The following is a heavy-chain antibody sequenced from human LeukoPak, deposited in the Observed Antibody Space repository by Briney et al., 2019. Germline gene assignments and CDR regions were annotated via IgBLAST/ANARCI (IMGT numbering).Heavy chain of an antibody. V-gene: IGHV1-2*02. Sequence: ASVKVSCKASGYTFSGYFIQWVRHAPGQGLEWMGWINLNSGGTSYAQKFQGRVTMTRDMSISTVYVELSRLRSDDTAVYYCARDYELGTPGSAYEFFDYWGQGTLVTVSS. CDR3: ARDYELGTPGSAYEFFDY. CDR1: GYTFSGYF. CDR2: INLNSGGT. D-gene: IGHD1-1*01. J-gene: IGHJ4*02.